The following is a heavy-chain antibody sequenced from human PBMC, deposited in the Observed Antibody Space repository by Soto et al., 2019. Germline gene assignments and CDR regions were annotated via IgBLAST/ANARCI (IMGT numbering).Heavy chain of an antibody. CDR2: IDPSGGST. CDR3: AREVSRAFDY. J-gene: IGHJ4*02. Sequence: ASVKVSCKASGYTFTSYYMHWVRQAPGQGLEWMGIIDPSGGSTSYAQKFQGRVTMTRDTSTSTVYMELSSLRSGDTAVYYCAREVSRAFDYWGQGTLVTVSS. CDR1: GYTFTSYY. V-gene: IGHV1-46*01.